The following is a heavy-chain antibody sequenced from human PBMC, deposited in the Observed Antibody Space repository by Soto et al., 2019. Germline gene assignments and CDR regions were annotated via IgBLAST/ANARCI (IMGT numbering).Heavy chain of an antibody. CDR2: ISSSGSTI. CDR1: GFTFSDYY. V-gene: IGHV3-11*01. CDR3: ARGGGYNWNSRDNYYYGMDV. J-gene: IGHJ6*02. D-gene: IGHD1-7*01. Sequence: GGSLRLSCAASGFTFSDYYMSWIRQAPGKGLEWVSYISSSGSTIYYADSVKGRFTISRDNAKNSLYLQMNSLRAEDTAVYYCARGGGYNWNSRDNYYYGMDVWGQGTTVTVSS.